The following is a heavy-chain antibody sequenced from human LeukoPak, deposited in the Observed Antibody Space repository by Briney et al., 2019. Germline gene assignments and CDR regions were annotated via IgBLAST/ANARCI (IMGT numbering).Heavy chain of an antibody. CDR2: IFSGDST. CDR3: ARDQTNYYGSGTYRGSFDY. CDR1: GFTVNSNY. D-gene: IGHD3-10*01. V-gene: IGHV3-66*01. J-gene: IGHJ4*02. Sequence: PGGSLRLSCAASGFTVNSNYMSWVRQAPGKGLEWVSVIFSGDSTYYADSVKGRFTISRDNSKNTLYLQMNSLRAEDTAVYYCARDQTNYYGSGTYRGSFDYWGQGTLVTVSS.